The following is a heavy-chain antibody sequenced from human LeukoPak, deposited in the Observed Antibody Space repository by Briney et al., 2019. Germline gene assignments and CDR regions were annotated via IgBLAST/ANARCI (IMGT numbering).Heavy chain of an antibody. D-gene: IGHD1-26*01. V-gene: IGHV1-69*13. CDR1: GYTFTSYG. CDR3: ARSEWELYYFDY. CDR2: IIPTFGTA. J-gene: IGHJ4*02. Sequence: ASVKVSCKASGYTFTSYGISWVRQAPGQGLEWMGGIIPTFGTANYAQKFQGRVTITADESTSTAYMELSSLRSEDTAVYYCARSEWELYYFDYWGQGTLVTVSS.